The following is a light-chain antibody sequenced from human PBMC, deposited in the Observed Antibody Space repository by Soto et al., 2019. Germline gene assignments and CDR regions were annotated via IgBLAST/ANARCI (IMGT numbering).Light chain of an antibody. J-gene: IGKJ1*01. Sequence: IQITQSPSTLAASVGDRVTITCRASHNIERWMAWYQQKPGKAPSLLIFDASTLHSGVPSRFSGSGSGTDFTLTISSLQPDDFATYYCQHFAISTPVGQGTMVDIK. CDR1: HNIERW. CDR2: DAS. CDR3: QHFAISTP. V-gene: IGKV1-5*01.